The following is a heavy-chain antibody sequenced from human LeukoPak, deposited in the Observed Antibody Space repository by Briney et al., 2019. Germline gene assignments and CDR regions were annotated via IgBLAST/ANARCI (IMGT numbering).Heavy chain of an antibody. J-gene: IGHJ6*02. D-gene: IGHD3-22*01. CDR2: IYYSGTT. Sequence: SETLSLTCTVFGGSISSYYWTWIRQPPGKGLEYIGYIYYSGTTDYNPSLKSRVIISVDTSKNQFSLRLSSVTAADTAIYFCARHFGVSGSAYYCGMDIWGQGTTVTVSS. V-gene: IGHV4-59*08. CDR1: GGSISSYY. CDR3: ARHFGVSGSAYYCGMDI.